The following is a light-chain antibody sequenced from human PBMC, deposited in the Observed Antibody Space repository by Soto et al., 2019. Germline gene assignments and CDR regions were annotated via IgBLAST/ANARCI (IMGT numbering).Light chain of an antibody. J-gene: IGKJ1*01. Sequence: EIVLTQSPGTLSLSPGERPTLSCRASQSVRSNFLAWYQQKPGQAPRLLIYGASNRATGIPDRFSGSGSGTDFTLTITRLEAEDFAMYYCQRYDSLRTFGQGTKVEI. V-gene: IGKV3-20*01. CDR3: QRYDSLRT. CDR2: GAS. CDR1: QSVRSNF.